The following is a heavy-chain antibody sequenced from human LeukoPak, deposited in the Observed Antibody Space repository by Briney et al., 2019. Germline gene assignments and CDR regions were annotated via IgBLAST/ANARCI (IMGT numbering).Heavy chain of an antibody. D-gene: IGHD3-10*01. Sequence: GASVKVSCKVSGYTLTELSIHWVRQAPGKGLEWMGGFDPKNGEMIFAQNFQGRVTMTEDTSTDTAYMELSSLRLDDTAVYYCATDQGQFGDPSFDYWGQGTLVTVSS. CDR2: FDPKNGEM. J-gene: IGHJ4*02. CDR1: GYTLTELS. CDR3: ATDQGQFGDPSFDY. V-gene: IGHV1-24*01.